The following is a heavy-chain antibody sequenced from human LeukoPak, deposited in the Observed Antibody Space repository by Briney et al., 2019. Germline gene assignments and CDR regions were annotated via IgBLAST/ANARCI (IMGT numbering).Heavy chain of an antibody. D-gene: IGHD1-26*01. J-gene: IGHJ4*02. CDR1: GYTFTSYG. CDR3: ARDLSSGEWELLPSSVPDY. CDR2: ISAYNGNT. Sequence: ASVKVSCKASGYTFTSYGISWVRQAPGQGLEWMGWISAYNGNTNYAQKLQGRVTMTTDTSTSTAYMELRSLRSDDTAVYYCARDLSSGEWELLPSSVPDYWGQGTLVTVSS. V-gene: IGHV1-18*01.